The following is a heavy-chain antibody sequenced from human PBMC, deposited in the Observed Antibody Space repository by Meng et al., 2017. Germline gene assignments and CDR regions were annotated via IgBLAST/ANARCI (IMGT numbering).Heavy chain of an antibody. J-gene: IGHJ3*01. D-gene: IGHD5-18*01. V-gene: IGHV1-46*01. CDR1: GYTFTSYY. CDR2: INPSGGST. CDR3: VRSGYTYALIPDAFDV. Sequence: ASVKVSCKASGYTFTSYYMHWVRQAPGQGLEWMGIINPSGGSTSYAQKFQGRVTLTTDTSTSTAYMELRSLRSDDTAVYYCVRSGYTYALIPDAFDVWGQGTMVTVSS.